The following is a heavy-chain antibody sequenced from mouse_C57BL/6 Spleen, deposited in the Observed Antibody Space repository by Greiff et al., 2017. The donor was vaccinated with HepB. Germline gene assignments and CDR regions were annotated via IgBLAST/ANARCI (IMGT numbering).Heavy chain of an antibody. V-gene: IGHV1-26*01. CDR3: ARTDYYAPFFDY. CDR1: GYTFTDYY. J-gene: IGHJ2*01. D-gene: IGHD1-1*01. CDR2: INPNNGGT. Sequence: VQLQQSGPELVKPGASVKISCKASGYTFTDYYMNWVKQSHGKSLEWIGDINPNNGGTSYNQKFKGKATLTVDKSSSTAYMELRSLTSEDSAVYYCARTDYYAPFFDYWGHGTTLTVSS.